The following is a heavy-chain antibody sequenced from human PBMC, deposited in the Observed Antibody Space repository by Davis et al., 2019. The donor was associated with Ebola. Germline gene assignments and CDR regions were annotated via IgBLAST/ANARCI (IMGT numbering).Heavy chain of an antibody. V-gene: IGHV4-39*01. D-gene: IGHD3-3*01. Sequence: MPSETLSLTCTVSGGSISSGSYYWGWIRQPPRKGLEWIGSIYYSGSTYYNPSLKSRVTISVDTSKNQFSLKLTSVTAADTAVYYCARQGWSGYSLRHWLDPWGRGTLVTVSS. CDR3: ARQGWSGYSLRHWLDP. CDR2: IYYSGST. J-gene: IGHJ5*02. CDR1: GGSISSGSYY.